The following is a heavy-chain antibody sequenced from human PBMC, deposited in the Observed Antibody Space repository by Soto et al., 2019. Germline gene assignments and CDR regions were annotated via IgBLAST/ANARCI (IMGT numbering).Heavy chain of an antibody. Sequence: NPSETLSLTCTVSGGSITDYSWVWIRQPAGKGLEWIGRIFSSGSTNYNPSLKGRITMSLDTSKNQFSLKLNSATATDTAVYFCARDQGAVVTADNWLDPWGQGIMVTVYS. CDR2: IFSSGST. D-gene: IGHD2-21*02. CDR1: GGSITDYS. V-gene: IGHV4-4*07. CDR3: ARDQGAVVTADNWLDP. J-gene: IGHJ5*02.